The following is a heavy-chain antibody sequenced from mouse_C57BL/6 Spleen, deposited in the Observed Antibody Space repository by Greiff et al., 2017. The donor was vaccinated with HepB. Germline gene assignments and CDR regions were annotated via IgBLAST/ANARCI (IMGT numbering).Heavy chain of an antibody. CDR2: ISSGGDYI. CDR3: TRAVHDYEGAWFAY. V-gene: IGHV5-9-1*02. J-gene: IGHJ3*01. CDR1: GFTFSSYA. D-gene: IGHD2-4*01. Sequence: EVKLVESGEGLVKPGGSLKLSCAASGFTFSSYAMSWVRQTPEKRLEWVAYISSGGDYIYYADTVKGRFTISRDNARNTLYLQMSSLKSEDTAMYYWTRAVHDYEGAWFAYWGQGTLVTVSA.